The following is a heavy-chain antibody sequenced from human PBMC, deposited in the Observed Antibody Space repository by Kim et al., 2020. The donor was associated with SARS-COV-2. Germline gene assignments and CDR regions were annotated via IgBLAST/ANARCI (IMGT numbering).Heavy chain of an antibody. V-gene: IGHV1-3*01. Sequence: ASVKVSYKASGYTFTSYAMHWVRQAPGQRLEWMGWINAGNGNTKYSQKFQGRVTITRDTSASTAYMELSSLRSEDTAVYYCARAIEEQQLVPENWFDPWGQGTLVTVSS. CDR1: GYTFTSYA. CDR3: ARAIEEQQLVPENWFDP. D-gene: IGHD6-13*01. CDR2: INAGNGNT. J-gene: IGHJ5*02.